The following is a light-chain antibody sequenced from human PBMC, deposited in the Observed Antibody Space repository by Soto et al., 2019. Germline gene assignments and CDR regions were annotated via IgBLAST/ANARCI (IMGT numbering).Light chain of an antibody. Sequence: EVVLTQSPGTLSLSPGQKATLSCRANQSVSSSYLAWYQHKPGQAPRLLMFGAGSRATGIPGRFSGSGSGTHFTLIINKLEPEDFAVYYCQQYGSTPHTFGQGTKLEIK. V-gene: IGKV3-20*01. CDR2: GAG. J-gene: IGKJ2*01. CDR1: QSVSSSY. CDR3: QQYGSTPHT.